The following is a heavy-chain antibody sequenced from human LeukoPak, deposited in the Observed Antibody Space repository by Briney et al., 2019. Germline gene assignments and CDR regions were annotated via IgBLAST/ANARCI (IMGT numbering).Heavy chain of an antibody. D-gene: IGHD5-12*01. CDR2: ISGDGGST. Sequence: GGSLRLSCAASGFTFDDYAMHWVRQAPGKGLEWVSLISGDGGSTYYADSVKGRFTISRDNSKNSLYQQMNSLRTEDTALYYCAKDIRPRWLAQTLFDYWGQGTLVTVSS. V-gene: IGHV3-43*02. CDR1: GFTFDDYA. J-gene: IGHJ4*02. CDR3: AKDIRPRWLAQTLFDY.